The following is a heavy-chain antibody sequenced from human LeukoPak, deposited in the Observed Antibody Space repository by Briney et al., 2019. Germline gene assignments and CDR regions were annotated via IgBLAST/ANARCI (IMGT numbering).Heavy chain of an antibody. D-gene: IGHD3-10*01. Sequence: GGSLRLSCLVSELTFRTYTMNWIRQAPGKGLEWVASMSFDGSDQFYADSVRGRFTISRDNSKNTLFLQMSSLRSDDTAVYYCARSLMRPYFDYWGQGTLVSVSS. CDR1: ELTFRTYT. J-gene: IGHJ4*02. CDR2: MSFDGSDQ. V-gene: IGHV3-30*04. CDR3: ARSLMRPYFDY.